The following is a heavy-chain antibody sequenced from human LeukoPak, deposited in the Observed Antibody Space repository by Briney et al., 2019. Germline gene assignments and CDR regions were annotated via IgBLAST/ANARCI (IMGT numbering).Heavy chain of an antibody. D-gene: IGHD1-26*01. CDR2: ISTSSSFI. CDR3: VRDGIVGASYYFDF. V-gene: IGHV3-21*01. Sequence: GGSLRLSCAGSGFTFSRYNMNWIRQAPGKGLEWVSSISTSSSFIDYADSVKGRFTISRDNAKDSLHLQMDSLRADDTAVYYCVRDGIVGASYYFDFWGQGTPVIVSS. J-gene: IGHJ4*02. CDR1: GFTFSRYN.